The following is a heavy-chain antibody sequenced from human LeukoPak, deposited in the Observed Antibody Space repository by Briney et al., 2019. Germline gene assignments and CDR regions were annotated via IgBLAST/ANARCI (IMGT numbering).Heavy chain of an antibody. V-gene: IGHV3-30-3*01. CDR1: GFTFSSYA. CDR2: ISYDGSNK. D-gene: IGHD5-18*01. CDR3: ARDGSIMDTAML. Sequence: GGSLRLSCAASGFTFSSYAMHWVRQAAGKGLEGVAVISYDGSNKYYADSVKGRFTISRDNAKNSLYLQMNSLRAEDTAVYYCARDGSIMDTAMLWGQGTLVTVSS. J-gene: IGHJ4*02.